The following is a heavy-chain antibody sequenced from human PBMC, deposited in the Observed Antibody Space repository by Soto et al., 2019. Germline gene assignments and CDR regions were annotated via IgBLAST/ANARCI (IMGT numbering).Heavy chain of an antibody. CDR2: IYHSGST. CDR1: GGSIRNSNW. D-gene: IGHD6-19*01. J-gene: IGHJ6*02. V-gene: IGHV4-4*02. CDR3: ARVXSSGWYGRAGYYYGMDV. Sequence: PSETLSLSCAVSGGSIRNSNWWSLVRQAPGKGLEWIGEIYHSGSTNYNPSLMSRVTISVDKSKNQFSLKLSSVTAADTAVYYCARVXSSGWYGRAGYYYGMDVWGQGTTVTVSS.